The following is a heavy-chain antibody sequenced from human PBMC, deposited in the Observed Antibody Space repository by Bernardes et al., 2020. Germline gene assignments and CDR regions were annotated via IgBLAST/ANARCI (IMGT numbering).Heavy chain of an antibody. Sequence: GSLSLSCAASGFTFSSYDMHWVRQATGKGLEWVSAIGTAGDTYYPGSVKGRFTISRENAKNSLYLQMNSLRAGDTAVYYCARKLYFSDAFDIWGQGTMVTVSS. D-gene: IGHD1-26*01. V-gene: IGHV3-13*01. CDR1: GFTFSSYD. CDR3: ARKLYFSDAFDI. CDR2: IGTAGDT. J-gene: IGHJ3*02.